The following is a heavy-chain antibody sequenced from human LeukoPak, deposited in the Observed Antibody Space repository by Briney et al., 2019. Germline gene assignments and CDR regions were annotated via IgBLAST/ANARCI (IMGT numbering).Heavy chain of an antibody. J-gene: IGHJ3*02. V-gene: IGHV3-30*18. CDR2: ISHDGSNK. CDR1: GFTFSSYG. Sequence: PGGSLRLSCAASGFTFSSYGMHWVRQAPGKGLEWVAFISHDGSNKYYADSVKGRFTISRDNSKNTLYLQMNSLRAGDTAVYYCAKDLGFGELLRSDAFDIWGQGTMVTVSS. CDR3: AKDLGFGELLRSDAFDI. D-gene: IGHD3-10*01.